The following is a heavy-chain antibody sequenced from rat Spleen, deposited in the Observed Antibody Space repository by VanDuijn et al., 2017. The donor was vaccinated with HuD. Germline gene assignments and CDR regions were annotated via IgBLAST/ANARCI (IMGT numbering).Heavy chain of an antibody. CDR1: GFTFSSFP. J-gene: IGHJ2*01. V-gene: IGHV5-46*01. CDR3: ATRLPGFGFDY. CDR2: ITNAAGKV. Sequence: EVQLVESGGGLVQPGRSLKLSCAASGFTFSSFPMAWVRQAPTKGLEWVATITNAAGKVHYPDSVKGRFTISRDTAQNTLYLQMNSPTSEDTATYYCATRLPGFGFDYWGQGVMVSVSS. D-gene: IGHD1-4*01.